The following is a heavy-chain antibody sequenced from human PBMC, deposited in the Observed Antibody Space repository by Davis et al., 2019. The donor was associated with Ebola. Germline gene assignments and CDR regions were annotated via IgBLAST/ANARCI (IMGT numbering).Heavy chain of an antibody. V-gene: IGHV3-33*01. CDR3: ARSTTTDYGDTMGY. D-gene: IGHD4-17*01. CDR1: GFTFSSYG. Sequence: GESLKISCAASGFTFSSYGMHWVRQAPGKGLEWVAVIWYDGSNKYYADSVKGRFTISRDNSKNTLYLQMNSLRAEDTAVYYCARSTTTDYGDTMGYWGQGTLVTVSS. J-gene: IGHJ4*02. CDR2: IWYDGSNK.